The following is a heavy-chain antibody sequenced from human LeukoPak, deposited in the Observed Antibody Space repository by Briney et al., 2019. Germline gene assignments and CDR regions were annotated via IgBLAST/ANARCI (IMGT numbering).Heavy chain of an antibody. V-gene: IGHV4-39*01. CDR2: IYYSGST. CDR1: GGSISSGSYY. Sequence: PSETLSLTCTVSGGSISSGSYYWGWIRQPPGKGLEWIGSIYYSGSTYYNPSLKSRATISVDTSNNQFSLKLSSVTAADMAVYYCARHGAMTGNFQHWGQGTLVTVSS. CDR3: ARHGAMTGNFQH. D-gene: IGHD3-9*01. J-gene: IGHJ1*01.